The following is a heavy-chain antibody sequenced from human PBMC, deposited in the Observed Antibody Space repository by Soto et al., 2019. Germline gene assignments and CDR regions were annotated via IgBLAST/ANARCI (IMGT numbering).Heavy chain of an antibody. J-gene: IGHJ6*04. V-gene: IGHV4-34*01. CDR3: ARGRRGCSGGSCYHLMEV. CDR1: GGSFSGYY. D-gene: IGHD2-15*01. Sequence: PSETLSLTCAVYGGSFSGYYWSWIRQPPGKGLEWIGEINHSGSTNYNPSLKSRVTISVDTSKNQFSLKLSSVTAADTAVYYCARGRRGCSGGSCYHLMEVWGKGTTVTVSS. CDR2: INHSGST.